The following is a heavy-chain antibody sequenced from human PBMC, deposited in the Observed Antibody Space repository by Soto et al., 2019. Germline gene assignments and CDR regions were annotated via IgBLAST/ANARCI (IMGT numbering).Heavy chain of an antibody. D-gene: IGHD3-22*01. CDR2: INHSGST. CDR3: ARDYYESSGRPTIDY. V-gene: IGHV4-34*01. J-gene: IGHJ4*02. CDR1: GGSFSGYY. Sequence: QVQLQQWGAGLLKPSETLSLTCAVYGGSFSGYYWSWIRQPPGKGLEWIGEINHSGSTNYNPSLKSRVNISVDTSKNQFSLKLSSVTAADTDVYYCARDYYESSGRPTIDYWGQGTLVTVSS.